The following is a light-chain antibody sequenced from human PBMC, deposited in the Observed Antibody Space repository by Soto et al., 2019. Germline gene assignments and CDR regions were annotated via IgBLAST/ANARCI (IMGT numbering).Light chain of an antibody. CDR2: GAS. CDR1: QSVSSSF. J-gene: IGKJ1*01. Sequence: EIVLTQSPGTLSLSPGERATLSCRASQSVSSSFLAWYQQKPGQAPRLLIYGASSRAPGIPDRFSGSGSATDFTLTISRLEPEDFAVYYCQQYGTPPWTFGQGTKVEIK. V-gene: IGKV3-20*01. CDR3: QQYGTPPWT.